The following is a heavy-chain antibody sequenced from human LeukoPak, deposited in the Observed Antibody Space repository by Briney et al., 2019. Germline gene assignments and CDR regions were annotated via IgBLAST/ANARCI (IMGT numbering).Heavy chain of an antibody. Sequence: PGGSLRLSCAASVFTITNHWMRWVRQAPGKGLVWVSRLSSDGRRTDYAASVKGRFTISRDNAKNTLFLQMNSLRPDDTAVYSCVIEVEVLPATMGAFYYYYMDVWGKGTTVTVSS. CDR3: VIEVEVLPATMGAFYYYYMDV. V-gene: IGHV3-74*01. J-gene: IGHJ6*03. CDR2: LSSDGRRT. D-gene: IGHD3-10*01. CDR1: VFTITNHW.